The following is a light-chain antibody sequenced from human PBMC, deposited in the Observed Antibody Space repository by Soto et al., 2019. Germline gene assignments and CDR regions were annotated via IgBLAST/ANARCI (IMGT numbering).Light chain of an antibody. V-gene: IGLV2-14*03. CDR3: SSYRTSNARQIV. Sequence: QSVLTQPASASGSPGQSITISCTGTSSDVGGYNYVSWYQHHPGKAPKLMIYDVSKRPSGVSNRFSGSKSGNTASLSISGLQPEDEDDYYCSSYRTSNARQIVCGTGTKLTVL. J-gene: IGLJ1*01. CDR2: DVS. CDR1: SSDVGGYNY.